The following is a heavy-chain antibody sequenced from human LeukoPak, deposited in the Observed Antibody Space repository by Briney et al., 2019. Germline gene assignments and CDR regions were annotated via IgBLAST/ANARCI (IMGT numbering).Heavy chain of an antibody. CDR2: ISGSGSNI. J-gene: IGHJ4*02. Sequence: GGPLRLSCAASGFTFSGYAMSWVRQAPGKGLEWVSTISGSGSNIHYADSVKGRFTISRDTSKNTVYLQMNSLRAEDMAVYYCAKDRYSSNWLGAFDYWGQGTLVTVSS. CDR3: AKDRYSSNWLGAFDY. CDR1: GFTFSGYA. D-gene: IGHD6-13*01. V-gene: IGHV3-23*01.